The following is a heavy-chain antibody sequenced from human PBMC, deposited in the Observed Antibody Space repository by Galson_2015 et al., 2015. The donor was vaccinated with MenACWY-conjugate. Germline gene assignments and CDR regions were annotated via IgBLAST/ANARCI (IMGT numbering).Heavy chain of an antibody. V-gene: IGHV3-23*01. CDR1: GFTFSSYA. Sequence: SLRLSCAASGFTFSSYAMSWVRQAPGKGLEWVSAISGSGGSTYYADSVKGRFTISRDNSKNTLYLQMNSLRAEDTAVYYCAKVEVNVVVVAAKYPSFDYWGQGTLVTVPS. CDR2: ISGSGGST. J-gene: IGHJ4*02. D-gene: IGHD2-15*01. CDR3: AKVEVNVVVVAAKYPSFDY.